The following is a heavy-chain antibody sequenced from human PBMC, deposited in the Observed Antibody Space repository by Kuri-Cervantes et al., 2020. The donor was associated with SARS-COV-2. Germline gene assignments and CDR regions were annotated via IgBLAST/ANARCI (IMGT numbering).Heavy chain of an antibody. CDR3: VKDKGSSWYGMGYSWFDP. CDR1: GFTFSSYW. V-gene: IGHV3-7*01. Sequence: GESLKISCAASGFTFSSYWMSWVRQAPGKGLEWVANIKQDGSEKYYVDSVKGRFTISRDNAKNSLYLQMNSLRAEDTAGYYCVKDKGSSWYGMGYSWFDPWGQGTLVTVSS. J-gene: IGHJ5*02. CDR2: IKQDGSEK. D-gene: IGHD6-13*01.